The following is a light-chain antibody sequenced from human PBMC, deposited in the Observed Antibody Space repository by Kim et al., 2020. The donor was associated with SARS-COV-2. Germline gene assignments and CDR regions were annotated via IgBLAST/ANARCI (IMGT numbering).Light chain of an antibody. CDR3: SSFAVTKNL. Sequence: PGQSVTISCTGTGSDVGGYNYVSWYQQHPGKAPKLMIYEVSKRPSGVPDRFSGSKSGNTASLTVSGLQAEDEADYYCSSFAVTKNLFGGGTQLTVL. CDR2: EVS. J-gene: IGLJ2*01. V-gene: IGLV2-8*01. CDR1: GSDVGGYNY.